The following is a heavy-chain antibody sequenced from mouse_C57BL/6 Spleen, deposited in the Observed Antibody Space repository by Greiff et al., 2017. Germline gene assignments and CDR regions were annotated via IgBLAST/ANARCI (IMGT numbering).Heavy chain of an antibody. CDR3: AREGNYYAMDY. V-gene: IGHV3-6*01. CDR1: GYSITSGYY. CDR2: ISYDGSN. Sequence: EVQLLESGPGLVKPSQSLSLTCSVTGYSITSGYYWNWIRQFPGNKLEWMGYISYDGSNNYNPSLKNRISITRDTSKNQFFLKLNSVTTEDTASYYCAREGNYYAMDYWGQGTSVTVSS. J-gene: IGHJ4*01.